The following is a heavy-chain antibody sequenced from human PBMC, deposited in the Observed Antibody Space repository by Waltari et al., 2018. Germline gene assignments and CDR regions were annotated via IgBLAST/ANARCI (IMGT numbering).Heavy chain of an antibody. J-gene: IGHJ6*02. V-gene: IGHV1-24*01. CDR1: GYSLSELS. Sequence: QVQLVQSGAEVRKPGASVKVSCKVSGYSLSELSMHWVRQAPGKGCEWVGGLEPEDEETVYAQKFQGRVTMTEDTSTDTAYMELSSLRSDDTAVYYCTTDIMLRVFSNVWGQGTTVTVSS. CDR3: TTDIMLRVFSNV. CDR2: LEPEDEET. D-gene: IGHD3-10*01.